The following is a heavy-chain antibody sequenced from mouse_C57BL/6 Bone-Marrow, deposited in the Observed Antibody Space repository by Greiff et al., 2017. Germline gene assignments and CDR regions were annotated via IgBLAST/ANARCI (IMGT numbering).Heavy chain of an antibody. V-gene: IGHV1-64*01. CDR1: GYTFTSYW. CDR2: IHPNSGST. D-gene: IGHD2-5*01. Sequence: QVQLKQSGAELVKPGASVKLSCKASGYTFTSYWMHWVKQRPGQGLEWIGMIHPNSGSTNYNEKFKSKATLTVDKSSSTAYMQLSSLTSEDSAVYYCAREGLYYSNYGDYWGQGTTLTVSS. J-gene: IGHJ2*01. CDR3: AREGLYYSNYGDY.